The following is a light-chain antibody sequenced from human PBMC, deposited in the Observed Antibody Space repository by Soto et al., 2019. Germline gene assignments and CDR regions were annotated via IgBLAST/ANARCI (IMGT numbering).Light chain of an antibody. V-gene: IGLV2-14*03. CDR2: DGS. J-gene: IGLJ2*01. CDR3: SSYTRNTVV. Sequence: QSVLTQPASVSGSPGQSVTISCTATTSDVGGYNYLSWYQQHPGKAPKLILYDGSSRPSGVSNLFSGSKSGNTASLIISGLQPEDEADYHCSSYTRNTVVFGGGTKVTVL. CDR1: TSDVGGYNY.